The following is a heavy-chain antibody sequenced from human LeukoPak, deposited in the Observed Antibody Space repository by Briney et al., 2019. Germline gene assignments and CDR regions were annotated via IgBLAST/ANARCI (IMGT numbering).Heavy chain of an antibody. CDR3: ARDAGITMIPEGYFQH. CDR2: ISSSSSTI. CDR1: GFTFSSYS. J-gene: IGHJ1*01. V-gene: IGHV3-48*01. D-gene: IGHD3-22*01. Sequence: GGSLRLSCAASGFTFSSYSMNWVRQAPGKGLEWVSYISSSSSTIYYADSVKGRFTISRDNAKNSLYLQMNSLRAEDTAVYYCARDAGITMIPEGYFQHWGQGTLVTVSS.